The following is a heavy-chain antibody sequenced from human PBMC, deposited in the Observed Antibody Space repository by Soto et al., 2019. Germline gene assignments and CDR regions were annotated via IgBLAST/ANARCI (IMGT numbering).Heavy chain of an antibody. D-gene: IGHD2-2*01. V-gene: IGHV3-48*01. J-gene: IGHJ6*02. CDR3: ARDLTWVYCISTSCYENHGMDV. Sequence: PGGSLRLSCAASGFTFRNYGMNWVRHALGKGLEWVSYIGIGSSTKYYADSVKGRFTISRDNSKNTLYLKMNSLRAEDTAVYYCARDLTWVYCISTSCYENHGMDVWGQGTTVTVSS. CDR1: GFTFRNYG. CDR2: IGIGSSTK.